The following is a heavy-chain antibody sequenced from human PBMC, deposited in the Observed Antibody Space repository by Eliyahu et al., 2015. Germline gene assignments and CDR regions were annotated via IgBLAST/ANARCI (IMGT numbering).Heavy chain of an antibody. Sequence: QVQLVQSGAEVKKPGASVKVSXKAFGYTFTSYDMHWVRQAPGQGLGWMGIINPSGGSTTFAQKFQGRVTMTRDTSASTVYMELSSLRSEDTAVYYCARDHNDCSGGRCYRFDYWGQGTLVTVSS. CDR1: GYTFTSYD. CDR3: ARDHNDCSGGRCYRFDY. J-gene: IGHJ4*02. V-gene: IGHV1-46*01. CDR2: INPSGGST. D-gene: IGHD2-15*01.